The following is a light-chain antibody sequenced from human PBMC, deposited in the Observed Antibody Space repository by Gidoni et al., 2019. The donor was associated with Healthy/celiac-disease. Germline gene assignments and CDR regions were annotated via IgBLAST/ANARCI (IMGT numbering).Light chain of an antibody. CDR1: QSISSW. Sequence: DIQMTQSPSTLSASVGDRVTITCRASQSISSWLAWYQQKPGKAPKLLIYKASSLESGVPSRFSGSGSGTEFTLTISSLQPDDFATYYCQQYNSYSESTFGQXTKVEIK. CDR2: KAS. CDR3: QQYNSYSEST. V-gene: IGKV1-5*03. J-gene: IGKJ1*01.